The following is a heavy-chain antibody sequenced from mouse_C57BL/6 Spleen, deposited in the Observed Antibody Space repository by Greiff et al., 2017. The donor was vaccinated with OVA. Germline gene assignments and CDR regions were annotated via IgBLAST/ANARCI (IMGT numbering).Heavy chain of an antibody. CDR2: INPNNGGT. V-gene: IGHV1-18*01. CDR1: GYTFTDYN. J-gene: IGHJ4*01. D-gene: IGHD2-5*01. Sequence: EVQLQQSGPELVKPGASVKIPCKASGYTFTDYNMDWVKQSHGKSLEWIGDINPNNGGTIYNQKFKGKATLTVDKSSSTAYMELRSLTSEDTAVYYCARWGYSNYPDYYAMDYWGQGTSVTVSS. CDR3: ARWGYSNYPDYYAMDY.